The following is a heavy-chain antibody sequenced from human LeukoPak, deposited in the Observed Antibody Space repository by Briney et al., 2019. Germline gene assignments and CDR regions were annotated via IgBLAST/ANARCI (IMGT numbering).Heavy chain of an antibody. D-gene: IGHD6-19*01. V-gene: IGHV4-31*03. CDR1: GGSISSGGYY. Sequence: PSETLSLTCTVSGGSISSGGYYWSWIRQHPGKGLEWIGYIYYSGSTYYNPSLKSRVTISVDTSKNQFSLKLSSVTAADTAVYYCARGPRLSIAVAGLNAFDIWGQGTLVTVSS. CDR2: IYYSGST. J-gene: IGHJ3*02. CDR3: ARGPRLSIAVAGLNAFDI.